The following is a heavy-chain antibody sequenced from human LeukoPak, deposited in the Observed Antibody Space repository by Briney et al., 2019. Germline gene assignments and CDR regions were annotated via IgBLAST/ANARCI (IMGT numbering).Heavy chain of an antibody. J-gene: IGHJ4*02. CDR3: AKGYYGSGSYGWFDY. CDR1: RFTFNTYW. CDR2: INSDGYST. D-gene: IGHD3-10*01. V-gene: IGHV3-74*01. Sequence: GGSLRLSCAASRFTFNTYWMHWVRQAPGKGLVWVSRINSDGYSTAYADSVKGRFTISRDNSKNTLFLHMNSLRAEDTAVYSCAKGYYGSGSYGWFDYWGQGTLVTVSS.